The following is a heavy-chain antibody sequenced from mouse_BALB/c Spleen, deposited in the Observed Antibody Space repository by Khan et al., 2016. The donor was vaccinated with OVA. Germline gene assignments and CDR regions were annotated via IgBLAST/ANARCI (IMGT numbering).Heavy chain of an antibody. V-gene: IGHV5-6*01. Sequence: EVELVDSGGDLVKPGGSLKLPCAASGFTFSSYSLSWVRQTPDKRLGWVASISSGGDYTYYPVSVKGRFTISRNNAKNILYLQMSDLTSEDTAMYYCEDHVTGSFAYWGQGTLVTVSA. CDR3: EDHVTGSFAY. CDR1: GFTFSSYS. CDR2: ISSGGDYT. J-gene: IGHJ3*01. D-gene: IGHD4-1*01.